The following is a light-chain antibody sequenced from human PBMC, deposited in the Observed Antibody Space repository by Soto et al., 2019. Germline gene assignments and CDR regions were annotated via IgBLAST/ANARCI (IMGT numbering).Light chain of an antibody. CDR1: QSVSSY. CDR3: QQRSNWPIT. J-gene: IGKJ5*01. Sequence: IVLPQSPATLSLSPGERATLSFRASQSVSSYLAWYQQKPGQAPSLLIYEALNRATGIPARFSGSGSGTDFTLTISSLEPEDFAVYYCQQRSNWPITFGQGTRLEIK. V-gene: IGKV3-11*01. CDR2: EAL.